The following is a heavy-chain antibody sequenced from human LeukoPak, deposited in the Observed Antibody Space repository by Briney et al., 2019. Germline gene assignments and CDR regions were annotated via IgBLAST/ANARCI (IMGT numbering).Heavy chain of an antibody. CDR1: GFTFSTYS. J-gene: IGHJ3*01. CDR2: ISYSSDISTVI. CDR3: ARELWSSF. V-gene: IGHV3-48*02. D-gene: IGHD3-10*01. Sequence: GGSLRLSCVASGFTFSTYSMNWVRQAPGKGLEWVSYISYSSDISTVIYYADSVKGRFTISRDNGKNSLYLQMNSLRDEDTAVYYCARELWSSFWGQGTVVTVSS.